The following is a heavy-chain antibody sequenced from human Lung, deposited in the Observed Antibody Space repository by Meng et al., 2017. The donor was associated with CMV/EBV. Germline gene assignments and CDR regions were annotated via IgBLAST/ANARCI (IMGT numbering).Heavy chain of an antibody. J-gene: IGHJ4*02. CDR1: GGFISSGEYY. Sequence: QVHLQESGPGLVQPSQTLSRICTFSGGFISSGEYYWSSIRHPPGKGLEWIGYIYYRGSTYYNPSLKSRVTISVDTSKNQFSLKLSSVSAADTAVYYCARVGRTSCYDYWGQGTLVTVSS. D-gene: IGHD2-2*01. CDR2: IYYRGST. V-gene: IGHV4-30-4*08. CDR3: ARVGRTSCYDY.